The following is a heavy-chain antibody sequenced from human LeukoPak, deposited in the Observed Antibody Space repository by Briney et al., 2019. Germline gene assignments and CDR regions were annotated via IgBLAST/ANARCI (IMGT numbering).Heavy chain of an antibody. CDR1: GGSFSGYY. V-gene: IGHV4-34*01. CDR3: ARAGTGTYSQWYNNYMDV. CDR2: INHSGST. Sequence: PSETLSLTCAVYGGSFSGYYWTWIRQAPGKGLEWIGEINHSGSTDYNPSLKSRVTLSADTSMNQFSLKLSSVTGADTAVYYCARAGTGTYSQWYNNYMDVWGKGNTVTVSS. J-gene: IGHJ6*03. D-gene: IGHD1-14*01.